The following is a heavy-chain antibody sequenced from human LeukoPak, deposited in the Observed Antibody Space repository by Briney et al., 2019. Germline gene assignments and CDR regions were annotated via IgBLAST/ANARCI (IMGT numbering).Heavy chain of an antibody. CDR2: IYYSGST. CDR1: GGSISSSSYY. Sequence: SETLFLTCTVSGGSISSSSYYWGWIRQPPGKGLEWIGSIYYSGSTYYNPSLKSRVTISVDTSKNQFSLKLSSVTAADTAVYYCARARAAAQTFDYWGQGTLVTVSS. CDR3: ARARAAAQTFDY. D-gene: IGHD6-13*01. V-gene: IGHV4-39*07. J-gene: IGHJ4*02.